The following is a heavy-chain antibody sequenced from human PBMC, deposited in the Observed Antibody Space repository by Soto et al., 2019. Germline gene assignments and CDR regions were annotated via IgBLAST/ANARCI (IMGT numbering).Heavy chain of an antibody. V-gene: IGHV3-74*01. CDR1: GFTFSYYW. D-gene: IGHD1-26*01. J-gene: IGHJ3*01. Sequence: EVQLVESGGGLVRPGGSLRLSCAASGFTFSYYWMHWVRQAPGKGLVWVSRIHSDGSSTTYADFVKGRFIISRDNARNTVDLRMNSVRVEDTVVYFCARGGRGVFDLLGQGTLVTVSS. CDR3: ARGGRGVFDL. CDR2: IHSDGSST.